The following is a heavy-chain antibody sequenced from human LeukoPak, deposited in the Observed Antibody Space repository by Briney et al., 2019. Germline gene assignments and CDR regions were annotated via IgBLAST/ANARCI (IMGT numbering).Heavy chain of an antibody. CDR2: ISGSGGST. V-gene: IGHV3-23*01. CDR3: AKDTYYYDSSGLIDY. J-gene: IGHJ4*02. D-gene: IGHD3-22*01. CDR1: GLSFSSYA. Sequence: GGSLRLSCAASGLSFSSYAMNWVRQAPGKGLEWVSTISGSGGSTYYADSVKGRFTISRDNSKNTLYLQMNSLRAEDTAVYYCAKDTYYYDSSGLIDYWGQGTLVTVSS.